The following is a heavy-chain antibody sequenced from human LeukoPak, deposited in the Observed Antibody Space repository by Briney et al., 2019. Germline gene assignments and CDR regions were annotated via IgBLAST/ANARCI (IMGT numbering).Heavy chain of an antibody. D-gene: IGHD6-13*01. CDR1: GFTFSDYW. CDR3: ARGGTAAGLYFDL. CDR2: IRQDGGEE. V-gene: IGHV3-7*01. Sequence: GGSLRLSCAVSGFTFSDYWVNWVRQAPGKGLEWVASIRQDGGEESYVDSVKGRFTISRDNTKNSLYLQMSSLRAEDTAVYYCARGGTAAGLYFDLWGQGTLVTVSS. J-gene: IGHJ4*01.